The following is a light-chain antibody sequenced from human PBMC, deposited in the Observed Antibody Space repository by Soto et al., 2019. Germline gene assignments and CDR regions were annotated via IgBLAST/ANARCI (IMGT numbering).Light chain of an antibody. CDR3: QQYGSSPWT. J-gene: IGKJ1*01. CDR1: QSVSSSY. V-gene: IGKV3-20*01. CDR2: GAS. Sequence: ESVLTPAAGTLSLSPGERATLSCRASQSVSSSYLAWYQQKPGQAPRLLIYGASSRATGIPDRFSGSGSGTDFTLTISRLEPEDFAVYYCQQYGSSPWTFGQGTKVDIK.